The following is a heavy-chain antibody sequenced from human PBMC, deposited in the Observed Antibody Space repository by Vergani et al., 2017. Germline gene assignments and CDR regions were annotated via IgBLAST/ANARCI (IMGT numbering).Heavy chain of an antibody. J-gene: IGHJ5*02. CDR2: VHTDGTA. CDR1: GASISSYF. Sequence: VQLQESGPGLLKPSETLSLTCSVSGASISSYFWSWIRQPAGKGLEWLGRVHTDGTAYYNPSLRTRVRLSADLSQSQFSLKLSSVTAADTAVYYCARDSGGYVWGSYEAWFDPWGQGTLVTVSS. V-gene: IGHV4-4*07. D-gene: IGHD3-16*01. CDR3: ARDSGGYVWGSYEAWFDP.